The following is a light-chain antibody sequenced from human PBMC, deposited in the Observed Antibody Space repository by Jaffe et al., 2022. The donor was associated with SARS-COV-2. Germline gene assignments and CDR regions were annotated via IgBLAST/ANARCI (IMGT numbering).Light chain of an antibody. CDR2: GAS. V-gene: IGKV3-15*01. J-gene: IGKJ4*01. Sequence: EIVMTQSPATLSLSPGERATLSCRASQSVSSILAWYQQKPGQAPRLLIYGASTRATGIPARFSGSGSGTEFTLTISSLQSEDFAVYYCQQYNKWPLTFGGGTKVEIK. CDR3: QQYNKWPLT. CDR1: QSVSSI.